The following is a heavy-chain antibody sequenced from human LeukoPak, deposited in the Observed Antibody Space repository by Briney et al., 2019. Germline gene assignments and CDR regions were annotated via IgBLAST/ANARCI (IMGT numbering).Heavy chain of an antibody. V-gene: IGHV3-66*02. CDR3: ARVNYAGGFDY. CDR1: GFTVSSDY. D-gene: IGHD1-7*01. J-gene: IGHJ4*02. Sequence: GGSLRLSCAASGFTVSSDYMSWVRQAPGKGLEWVSIVYSDGTTYYADSVKGRFSVSRDISENTMSVQMNGLRPEDTAEYYCARVNYAGGFDYWGQGTLVTVSS. CDR2: VYSDGTT.